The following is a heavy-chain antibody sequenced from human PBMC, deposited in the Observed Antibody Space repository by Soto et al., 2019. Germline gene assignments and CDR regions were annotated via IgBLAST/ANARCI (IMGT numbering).Heavy chain of an antibody. CDR3: AGGWLNSRETYFDY. CDR1: GGSISSSSYY. V-gene: IGHV4-39*01. Sequence: SETLSLTCTVSGGSISSSSYYWGWIRQPPGKGLEWIGSIYYSGSTYYNPSLKSRVTISVDTSKNQFSLKLGSVTAADTAVYYCAGGWLNSRETYFDYWGQGTLVTVSS. D-gene: IGHD6-19*01. J-gene: IGHJ4*02. CDR2: IYYSGST.